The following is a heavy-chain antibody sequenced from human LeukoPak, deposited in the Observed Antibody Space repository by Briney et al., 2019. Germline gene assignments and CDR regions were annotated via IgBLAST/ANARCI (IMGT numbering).Heavy chain of an antibody. CDR2: IIPIFGTA. CDR1: GGTFSSYA. CDR3: ARGGYCSGGSCGVIYYYMDV. V-gene: IGHV1-69*13. D-gene: IGHD2-15*01. J-gene: IGHJ6*03. Sequence: XVKVSCKASGGTFSSYAISWVRQAPGQGLEWMGRIIPIFGTANYAQKFQGRVTITADESTSTAYMELSSLRSEDTAVYYCARGGYCSGGSCGVIYYYMDVWGKGTTVTVSS.